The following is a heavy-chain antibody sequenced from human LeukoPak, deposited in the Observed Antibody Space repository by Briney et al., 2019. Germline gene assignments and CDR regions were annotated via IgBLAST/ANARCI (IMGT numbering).Heavy chain of an antibody. CDR3: ARGGTQSPTD. J-gene: IGHJ4*02. CDR1: GFTFSSYA. CDR2: IKEDGSAK. V-gene: IGHV3-7*01. Sequence: GGSLRLSCAASGFTFSSYAMSWVRQAPGKGLEWVANIKEDGSAKYYVDSVKGRFTISRDNAKNSLYLQMNSLRAEDTAVYYCARGGTQSPTDWGPGTLVTVSS.